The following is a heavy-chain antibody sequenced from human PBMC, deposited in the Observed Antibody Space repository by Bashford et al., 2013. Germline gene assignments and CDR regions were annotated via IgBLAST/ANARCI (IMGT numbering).Heavy chain of an antibody. J-gene: IGHJ4*02. CDR3: ARDKGYGDFGC. CDR1: GGSISPYY. V-gene: IGHV4-59*01. D-gene: IGHD4-17*01. Sequence: SETLSLTCTVSGGSISPYYWSWIRQPPGKGLEWIGYIHYSGTTKFNPSLKSRVTISVDTSKNQFSLKLSSVNAADTAVYYCARDKGYGDFGCWGQGTLVTVSS. CDR2: IHYSGTT.